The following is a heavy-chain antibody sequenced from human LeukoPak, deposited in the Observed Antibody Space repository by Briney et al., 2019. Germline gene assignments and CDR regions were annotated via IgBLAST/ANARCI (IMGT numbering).Heavy chain of an antibody. CDR1: GGSISSYY. CDR3: AREYSSSSIVDY. D-gene: IGHD6-6*01. Sequence: KPSETLSLTCTVSGGSISSYYWSWIRQPPGKGLEWIGYIYTSGTTNYNPSLTSRVTMSVDTSKNQFSLKLSSVTAADTAVYYCAREYSSSSIVDYWGQGTLVTVSS. J-gene: IGHJ4*02. V-gene: IGHV4-4*08. CDR2: IYTSGTT.